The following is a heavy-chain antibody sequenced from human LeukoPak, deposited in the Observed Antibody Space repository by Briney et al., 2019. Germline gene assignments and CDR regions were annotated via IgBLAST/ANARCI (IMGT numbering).Heavy chain of an antibody. CDR3: ARGLNWFDP. J-gene: IGHJ5*02. CDR2: IKQDGSEK. Sequence: GGPLRLSCAVSGFTISSYWMSWVRQAPGKGLEWVANIKQDGSEKYYVDSVKGRFTISRDNAKNSLYLQMNSLRAEDTAVYYCARGLNWFDPWGQGTLVTVSS. CDR1: GFTISSYW. V-gene: IGHV3-7*01.